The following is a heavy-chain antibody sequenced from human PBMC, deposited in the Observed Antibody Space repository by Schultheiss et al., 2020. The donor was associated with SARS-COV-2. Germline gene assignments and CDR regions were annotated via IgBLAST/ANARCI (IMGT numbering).Heavy chain of an antibody. V-gene: IGHV4-34*01. CDR1: GVSFSGYY. D-gene: IGHD4-17*01. CDR3: ARDYGDYVGMDV. J-gene: IGHJ6*02. CDR2: INHSGST. Sequence: SETLSLTCAVYGVSFSGYYWSWIRQPPGKGLEWIGEINHSGSTNYNPSLKSRVTISVDTSKNQFSLKLSSVTAADTAVYYFARDYGDYVGMDVWGQGTTVTVSS.